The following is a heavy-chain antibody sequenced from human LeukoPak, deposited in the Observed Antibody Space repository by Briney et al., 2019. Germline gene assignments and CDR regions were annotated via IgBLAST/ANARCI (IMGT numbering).Heavy chain of an antibody. D-gene: IGHD3-9*01. CDR3: ARSLTLYYDILTGYYRDAFDI. CDR2: IYYSGST. V-gene: IGHV4-59*01. Sequence: PSETLSLTCTVSGGSISSYYWSWIRQPPGKGLEWIGYIYYSGSTNYNPSLKSRVTISVDTSKNQFSLKLSSVTAADTAVYYCARSLTLYYDILTGYYRDAFDIWGQGTMVTVSS. CDR1: GGSISSYY. J-gene: IGHJ3*02.